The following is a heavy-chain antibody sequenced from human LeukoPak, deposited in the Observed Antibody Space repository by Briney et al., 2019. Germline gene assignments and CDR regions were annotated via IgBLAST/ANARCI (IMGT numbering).Heavy chain of an antibody. CDR3: ARGGYCSGGSCYRIDP. Sequence: GGSLRLSCAASGFTFSSYSMNWVRQAPGKGLVWVARINSDGSSTSYADSVKGRFTISRDNAKNTLYLQMNSLRAEDTAVYYCARGGYCSGGSCYRIDPWGQGTLVTVSS. CDR1: GFTFSSYS. V-gene: IGHV3-74*01. CDR2: INSDGSST. D-gene: IGHD2-15*01. J-gene: IGHJ5*02.